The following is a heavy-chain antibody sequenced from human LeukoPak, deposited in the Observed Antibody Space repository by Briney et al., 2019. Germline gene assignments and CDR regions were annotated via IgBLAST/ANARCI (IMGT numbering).Heavy chain of an antibody. CDR3: ARRGGDGNWFDP. V-gene: IGHV4-39*01. D-gene: IGHD2-21*01. CDR2: IYYSGST. J-gene: IGHJ5*02. CDR1: GGSLSSYY. Sequence: SETLSLTCTVSGGSLSSYYWSWIRQPPGKGLEWIGSIYYSGSTYYNPSLKSRVTISVDTSKNQFSLKLSSVTAADTAVYYCARRGGDGNWFDPWGQGTLVTVSS.